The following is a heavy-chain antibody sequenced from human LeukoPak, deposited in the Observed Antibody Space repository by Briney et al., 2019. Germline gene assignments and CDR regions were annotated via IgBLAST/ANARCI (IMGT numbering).Heavy chain of an antibody. Sequence: HTGGSLRLSCAASGFTLSNYWMSWVRQAPGKGLEWVANIKQDGSEKYYVDSLKGRFTNSRDNAKNSLYLQMNSLRAEDTAVYYCAKQRYGGEDYWGQGTLVTVSS. CDR3: AKQRYGGEDY. CDR2: IKQDGSEK. CDR1: GFTLSNYW. V-gene: IGHV3-7*01. D-gene: IGHD3-16*01. J-gene: IGHJ4*02.